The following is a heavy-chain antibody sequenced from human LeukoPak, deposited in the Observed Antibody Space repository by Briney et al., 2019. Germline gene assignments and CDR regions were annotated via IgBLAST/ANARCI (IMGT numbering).Heavy chain of an antibody. CDR1: GYTFTGYY. V-gene: IGHV1-2*02. Sequence: ASAKVSCKASGYTFTGYYMHWVRQAPGQGLEWMGWINPNSGGTNYAQKFQGRVTMTRDTSISTAYMELSRLRSDDTAVYYCASPYYGGYYYGMDVWGQGTTVTVSS. J-gene: IGHJ6*02. CDR2: INPNSGGT. CDR3: ASPYYGGYYYGMDV. D-gene: IGHD3-10*01.